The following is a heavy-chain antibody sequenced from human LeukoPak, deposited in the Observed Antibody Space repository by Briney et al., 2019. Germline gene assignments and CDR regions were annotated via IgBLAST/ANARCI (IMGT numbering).Heavy chain of an antibody. CDR1: GFTFSSYG. CDR2: IRYDGSNK. D-gene: IGHD3-22*01. Sequence: PGGSLRLSCAASGFTFSSYGMHWVRQAPGKGLEWVAFIRYDGSNKYYADSVKGRFTISRDNYKNTLYLQMNSLRAEDTAVYYGAKGDDSTPWYWGQGTLVTVSS. V-gene: IGHV3-30*02. CDR3: AKGDDSTPWY. J-gene: IGHJ4*02.